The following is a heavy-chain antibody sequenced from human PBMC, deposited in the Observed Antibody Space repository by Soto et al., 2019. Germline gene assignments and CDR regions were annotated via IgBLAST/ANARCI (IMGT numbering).Heavy chain of an antibody. J-gene: IGHJ4*02. CDR3: ARWSPKGGYSSSSDGWALDY. CDR1: GGSVSSGSYY. D-gene: IGHD6-6*01. Sequence: SETLSLTCTVSGGSVSSGSYYWSWIRQPPGKGLEWIGYIYNSGSTNYNPSLKSRVTISVDTSKNQFSLKLSSVTAADTAVYYCARWSPKGGYSSSSDGWALDYWGQGTLVTV. CDR2: IYNSGST. V-gene: IGHV4-61*01.